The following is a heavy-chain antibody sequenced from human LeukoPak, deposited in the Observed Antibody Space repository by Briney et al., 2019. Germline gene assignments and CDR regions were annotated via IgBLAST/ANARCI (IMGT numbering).Heavy chain of an antibody. CDR3: ASGDYGSGSYYYFDY. CDR1: GGSISSSNW. CDR2: IYHSGST. Sequence: PSETLSLTCAVSGGSISSSNWWSWVRQPPGKGLEWIGEIYHSGSTNYNPSLKSRVTISVDKSKNQFSLKLSSVTAADTAVYHCASGDYGSGSYYYFDYWGQGTLVTVSS. V-gene: IGHV4-4*02. J-gene: IGHJ4*02. D-gene: IGHD3-10*01.